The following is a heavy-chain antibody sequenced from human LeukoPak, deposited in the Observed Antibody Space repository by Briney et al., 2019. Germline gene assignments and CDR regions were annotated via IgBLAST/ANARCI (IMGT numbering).Heavy chain of an antibody. CDR3: ARRMVRGGSLDY. CDR2: IYYSGNT. D-gene: IGHD3-10*01. V-gene: IGHV4-39*01. CDR1: GGSIGTSNYY. Sequence: SETLSLTCTVSGGSIGTSNYYWDWIRQPPGKGLEWIASIYYSGNTYYNPSLKSRVAISLDMSKNQFSLSLSSVAATDTGVYYCARRMVRGGSLDYWGQGTLVTVSS. J-gene: IGHJ4*02.